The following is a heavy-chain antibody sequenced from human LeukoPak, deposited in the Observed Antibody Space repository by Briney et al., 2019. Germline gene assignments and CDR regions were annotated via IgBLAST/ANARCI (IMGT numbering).Heavy chain of an antibody. Sequence: GGSLRLSCAASGFTFSDYYMSWIRQAPGKGLEWVSYISSSGSTIYYADSVKGRFTISRDNAKNSLYLQMNSLRAEDTAVYYCTRVRCPILRYFDWLSTTEEDYWGQGTLVTVSS. CDR2: ISSSGSTI. D-gene: IGHD3-9*01. CDR1: GFTFSDYY. J-gene: IGHJ4*02. V-gene: IGHV3-11*01. CDR3: TRVRCPILRYFDWLSTTEEDY.